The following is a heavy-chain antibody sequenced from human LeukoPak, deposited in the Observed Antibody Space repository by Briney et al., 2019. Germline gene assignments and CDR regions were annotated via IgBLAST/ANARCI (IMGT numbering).Heavy chain of an antibody. CDR2: MSSRGYPT. D-gene: IGHD1-1*01. CDR1: GFTFSDYY. V-gene: IGHV3-11*01. CDR3: ARVGIALTSPFDY. Sequence: GGSLRLSCLASGFTFSDYYMSWVRQAPGKGLEWISYMSSRGYPTYYAESVKGRFTISRDNAKITLYLQMHNLRTDDTAVYFCARVGIALTSPFDYWGLGTLVAVSS. J-gene: IGHJ4*02.